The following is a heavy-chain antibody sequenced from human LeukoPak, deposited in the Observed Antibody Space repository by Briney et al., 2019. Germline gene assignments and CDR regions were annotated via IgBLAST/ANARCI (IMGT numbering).Heavy chain of an antibody. CDR1: GFTVSSNF. D-gene: IGHD3-3*01. J-gene: IGHJ6*02. CDR2: IYSAGGT. V-gene: IGHV3-53*04. Sequence: GGSLRLSCAASGFTVSSNFMTWVRQAPGKGLEWVSLIYSAGGTYYTDSVKGRFTISRHSSKNTLYLQMNSLRGEDTAVYYCARFLGRITVSGVVPYGMDVWGQGTTVTVSS. CDR3: ARFLGRITVSGVVPYGMDV.